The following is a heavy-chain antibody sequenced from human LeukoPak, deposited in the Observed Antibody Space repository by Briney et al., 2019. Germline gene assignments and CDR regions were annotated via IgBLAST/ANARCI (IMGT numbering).Heavy chain of an antibody. J-gene: IGHJ1*01. Sequence: PGGSLRLACAASGFTFSRYCMHWVRQAPGKGLVWVSHINSDGSSTSYADSVKGRFTISRDNAKNTLYLQMNSLRAEDTAVYYCARAVDRYEHWAQGTLVTVSS. CDR2: INSDGSST. D-gene: IGHD2-21*02. V-gene: IGHV3-74*01. CDR1: GFTFSRYC. CDR3: ARAVDRYEH.